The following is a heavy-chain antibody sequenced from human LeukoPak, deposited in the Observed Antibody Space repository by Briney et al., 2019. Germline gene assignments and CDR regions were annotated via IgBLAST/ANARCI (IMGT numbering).Heavy chain of an antibody. CDR3: ARDLSSSSWGYYYYYYMDV. Sequence: GGSLRLSCAASGFTFSGYSMNWVRQAPGKGLEWVSSISSSSSYIYYADSVKGRFTISRDNAKNSLYLQMNSLRAEDTAVYYCARDLSSSSWGYYYYYYMDVWGKGTTVTVSS. J-gene: IGHJ6*03. D-gene: IGHD6-6*01. V-gene: IGHV3-21*01. CDR2: ISSSSSYI. CDR1: GFTFSGYS.